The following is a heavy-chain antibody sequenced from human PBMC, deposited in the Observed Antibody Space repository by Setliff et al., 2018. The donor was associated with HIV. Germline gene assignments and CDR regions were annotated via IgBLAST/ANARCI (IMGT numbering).Heavy chain of an antibody. CDR3: ARGSSSIFGVLVLLPHSYYYMDV. V-gene: IGHV4-34*01. D-gene: IGHD3-3*01. Sequence: SETLCLTCAVYGESFSGYYWSWIRQPPGKGLEWIGEINHSGSTNYNPSLKSRVSISVDMSKNQFSLNLSSVTAADTAVYYCARGSSSIFGVLVLLPHSYYYMDVWGKGTTVTVSS. CDR2: INHSGST. J-gene: IGHJ6*03. CDR1: GESFSGYY.